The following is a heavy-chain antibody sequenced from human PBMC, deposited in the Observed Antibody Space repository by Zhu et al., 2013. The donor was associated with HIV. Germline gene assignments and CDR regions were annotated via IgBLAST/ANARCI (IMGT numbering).Heavy chain of an antibody. Sequence: QVQLVQSGAEVKKPGASVKVSCKASGYIFTDYYIHWVRQAPGQGLEWMGWINPDTGGTTFAQKFQGRVSMTRDTSIRTAYVELRRLRSGDTGVYYCVSATPEYSSSPRAWGQGTLVTVSS. CDR1: GYIFTDYY. CDR3: VSATPEYSSSPRA. V-gene: IGHV1-2*02. D-gene: IGHD6-6*01. CDR2: INPDTGGT. J-gene: IGHJ5*02.